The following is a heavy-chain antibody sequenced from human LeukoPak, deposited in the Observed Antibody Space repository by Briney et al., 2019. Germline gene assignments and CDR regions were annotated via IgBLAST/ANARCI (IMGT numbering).Heavy chain of an antibody. CDR1: GYTFTGYY. V-gene: IGHV1-2*02. CDR2: INPNSGGT. CDR3: ARDEGGSTSCFPFDY. J-gene: IGHJ4*02. Sequence: GASVKVSCKASGYTFTGYYMHWVRQASGQGLEWMGWINPNSGGTNYAQKFQGRVTMTRDTSISTAYMELSRLRSDDTAVYYCARDEGGSTSCFPFDYWGQGTLVTVSS. D-gene: IGHD2-2*01.